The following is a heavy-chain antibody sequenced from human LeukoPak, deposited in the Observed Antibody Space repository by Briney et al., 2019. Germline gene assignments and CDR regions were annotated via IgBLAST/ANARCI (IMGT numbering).Heavy chain of an antibody. D-gene: IGHD3-22*01. CDR1: GFTFSSYG. J-gene: IGHJ4*02. Sequence: GGSLRLSCAASGFTFSSYGMHWVRQAPGKGLEWVAFIRYDGSNKYYADSVKGRFTISRDNSKNTLYLQMNSLRAEDTAVYYCAKGYQGYYYDSSGQIDYWGQGTLVTASS. CDR2: IRYDGSNK. CDR3: AKGYQGYYYDSSGQIDY. V-gene: IGHV3-30*02.